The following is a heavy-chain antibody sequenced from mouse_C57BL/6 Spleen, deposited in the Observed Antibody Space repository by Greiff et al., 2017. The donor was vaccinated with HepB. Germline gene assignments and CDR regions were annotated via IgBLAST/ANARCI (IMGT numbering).Heavy chain of an antibody. J-gene: IGHJ2*01. D-gene: IGHD3-2*02. CDR1: GYAFSSSW. CDR3: ARNDGQLRLPYFDY. CDR2: IYPGDGDT. V-gene: IGHV1-82*01. Sequence: QVQLQQSGPELVKPGASVKISCKASGYAFSSSWMNWVKQRPGKGLEWIGRIYPGDGDTNYNGKFKGKATLTADKSSSTAYMQLSSLTSEDSAVYFCARNDGQLRLPYFDYWGQGTTLTVSS.